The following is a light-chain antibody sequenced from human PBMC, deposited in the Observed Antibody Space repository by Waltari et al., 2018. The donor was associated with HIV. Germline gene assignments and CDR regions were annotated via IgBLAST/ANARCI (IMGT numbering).Light chain of an antibody. CDR1: QTINTY. V-gene: IGKV1-39*01. Sequence: DIQMTQSPSSLSASVGDRVTITCRAGQTINTYLNWYQQKPGKPPKLLIYAASSLHSGVPSRFSGSGSGTDFTLTITSLQPEDFAAYYCQQSYSTLFTFGPGTKVDLK. J-gene: IGKJ3*01. CDR3: QQSYSTLFT. CDR2: AAS.